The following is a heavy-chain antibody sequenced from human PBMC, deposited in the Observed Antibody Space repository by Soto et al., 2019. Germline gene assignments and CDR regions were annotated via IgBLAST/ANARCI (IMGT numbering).Heavy chain of an antibody. CDR2: ISSSSSTI. J-gene: IGHJ2*01. V-gene: IGHV3-48*01. CDR3: ARGSYCGIDCYERYFDL. D-gene: IGHD2-21*02. Sequence: HPGGSLRLSCAASGFTFSSYSMNWVRQAPGKGLEWVSYISSSSSTIYYADSVKGRFTISRDNAKNSLYLQMNSLRAEDTAVYYCARGSYCGIDCYERYFDLWGRGTLGTVSS. CDR1: GFTFSSYS.